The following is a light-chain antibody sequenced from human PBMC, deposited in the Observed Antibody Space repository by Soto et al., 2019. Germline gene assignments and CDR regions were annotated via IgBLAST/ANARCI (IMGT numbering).Light chain of an antibody. J-gene: IGLJ2*01. V-gene: IGLV4-69*01. CDR1: SGHSSYA. CDR2: LNSDGSH. CDR3: QSWGTGIRGV. Sequence: QLVLTQSPSASASLGASVKLTCTLSSGHSSYAIAWHQQQPEKGPRYLMKLNSDGSHSKGDGIPDSFSGSSSGAERYLTISSLQSEDEADYYCQSWGTGIRGVFGGGTKLTVL.